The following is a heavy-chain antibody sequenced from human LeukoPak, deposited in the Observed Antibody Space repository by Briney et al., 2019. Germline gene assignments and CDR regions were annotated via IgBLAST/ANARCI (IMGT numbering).Heavy chain of an antibody. V-gene: IGHV3-7*04. CDR2: INQDGSVE. J-gene: IGHJ4*02. D-gene: IGHD3-10*01. CDR3: ARDCCASGSHDY. Sequence: PGGSLRLSCAASGLTISSYWMNWVRQAPGEGLEWVANINQDGSVEHYVDSVKGRFTISRDNAKNSLYLQMNTLGAEDTAVYYCARDCCASGSHDYWGQGALVTVSS. CDR1: GLTISSYW.